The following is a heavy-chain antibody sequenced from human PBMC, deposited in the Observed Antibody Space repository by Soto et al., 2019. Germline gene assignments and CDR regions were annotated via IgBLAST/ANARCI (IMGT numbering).Heavy chain of an antibody. Sequence: SETLSLTCTVSGGSISSYYWSWIRQPPGKGLEWIGYIYYSGSTNYNPSLKSRVTISVDTSKNQFSLKLSSVTAADTAVYYCARHRREYSGYDFGYYYYMDVWGKGTTVTVSS. CDR2: IYYSGST. D-gene: IGHD5-12*01. J-gene: IGHJ6*03. CDR3: ARHRREYSGYDFGYYYYMDV. CDR1: GGSISSYY. V-gene: IGHV4-59*08.